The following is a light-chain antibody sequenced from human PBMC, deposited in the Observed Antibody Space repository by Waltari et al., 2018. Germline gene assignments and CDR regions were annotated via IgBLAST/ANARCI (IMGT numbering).Light chain of an antibody. J-gene: IGLJ1*01. CDR2: ENT. CDR1: KLGYKY. V-gene: IGLV3-1*01. CDR3: QAWDSSTGV. Sequence: LTQPPSVSVSPGQTARITCSGDKLGYKYACWYQQRPGQSPVLVIYENTKRPSGIPERFPGSNSGNTATLTISGAQAMDEADYYCQAWDSSTGVFGTGTKVTVL.